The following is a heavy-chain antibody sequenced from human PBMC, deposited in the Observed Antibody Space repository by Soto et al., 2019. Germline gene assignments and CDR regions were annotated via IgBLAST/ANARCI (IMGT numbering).Heavy chain of an antibody. CDR1: GGSFSGYY. CDR3: ARGHLGSYYYGSGYALNDY. J-gene: IGHJ4*02. Sequence: SETLSLTCAVYGGSFSGYYWSWIRQPPGKGLEWIGEINHSGSTNYNPSLKSRVTISVDTSKNQFSLKLSSVTAADTAVYYCARGHLGSYYYGSGYALNDYWGQGTLVSVSS. D-gene: IGHD3-10*01. V-gene: IGHV4-34*01. CDR2: INHSGST.